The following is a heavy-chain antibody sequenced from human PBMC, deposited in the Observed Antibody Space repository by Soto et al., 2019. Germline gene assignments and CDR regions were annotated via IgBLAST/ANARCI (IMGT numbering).Heavy chain of an antibody. J-gene: IGHJ4*02. CDR3: ARQESFYDILTGPEDY. CDR2: IHPSDSDT. Sequence: GESLKISCQGSGYTFTNYWIGWVRQMPGKGLEWMGIIHPSDSDTRYRPSFQGQVIISADKSITTAYLQWSSLKASDTAMYYCARQESFYDILTGPEDYWGQGTLVTVSS. D-gene: IGHD3-9*01. CDR1: GYTFTNYW. V-gene: IGHV5-51*01.